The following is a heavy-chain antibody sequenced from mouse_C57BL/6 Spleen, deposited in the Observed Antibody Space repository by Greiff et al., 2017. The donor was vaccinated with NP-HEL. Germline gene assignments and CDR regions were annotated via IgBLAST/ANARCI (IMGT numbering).Heavy chain of an antibody. CDR1: GYTFTSYW. V-gene: IGHV1-64*01. D-gene: IGHD1-1*01. Sequence: QVQLQQPGAELVKPGASVKLSCKASGYTFTSYWMHWVKQRPGQGLEWIGMIHPNSGSTNYNEKFKSKATLTVDKSSSTAYMQLSSLTSEDSAVYYCAPITTVVADFDWYFDVWGTGTTVTVSS. J-gene: IGHJ1*03. CDR2: IHPNSGST. CDR3: APITTVVADFDWYFDV.